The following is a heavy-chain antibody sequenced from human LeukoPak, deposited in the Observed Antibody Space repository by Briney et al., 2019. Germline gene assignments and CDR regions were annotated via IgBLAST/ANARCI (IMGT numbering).Heavy chain of an antibody. J-gene: IGHJ6*02. V-gene: IGHV1-2*02. CDR3: ARGGGYCSGGSCYSGSYYYYGMDV. CDR2: INPNSGGT. CDR1: GYTFTGYY. D-gene: IGHD2-15*01. Sequence: GASVKVSCKASGYTFTGYYMHWVRQAPGQGLEWMGWINPNSGGTNYAQKFQGRVTMTRDTSISTAYMELSRLRSDDTAVYYRARGGGYCSGGSCYSGSYYYYGMDVWGQGTTVTVSS.